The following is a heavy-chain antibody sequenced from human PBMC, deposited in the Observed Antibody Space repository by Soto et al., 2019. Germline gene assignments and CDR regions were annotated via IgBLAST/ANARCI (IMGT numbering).Heavy chain of an antibody. CDR2: IIPIFGTA. J-gene: IGHJ6*02. Sequence: ASVKVSCKASGGTFSSYAISWVRRAPGQGLEWMGGIIPIFGTANYAQKFQGRVTITADKSTSTAYMELSSLRSEDTAVYYCARSIAAADYYYYYGMDVWGQGTTVTVS. CDR1: GGTFSSYA. D-gene: IGHD6-13*01. CDR3: ARSIAAADYYYYYGMDV. V-gene: IGHV1-69*06.